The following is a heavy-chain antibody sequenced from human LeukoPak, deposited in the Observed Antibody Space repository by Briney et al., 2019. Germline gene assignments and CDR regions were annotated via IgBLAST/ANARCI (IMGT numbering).Heavy chain of an antibody. D-gene: IGHD5-18*01. CDR1: GFTFNTYS. CDR3: ARDADTAMVTGRFDK. CDR2: ISSTSIYI. J-gene: IGHJ4*02. V-gene: IGHV3-21*01. Sequence: AGGSLRLSCAASGFTFNTYSMNWVRQAPGKGLEWVSSISSTSIYIYYADSVKGRFTISRDNAKKSLYLQMNSLRAEDTAVYYCARDADTAMVTGRFDKWGQGTLVTVSS.